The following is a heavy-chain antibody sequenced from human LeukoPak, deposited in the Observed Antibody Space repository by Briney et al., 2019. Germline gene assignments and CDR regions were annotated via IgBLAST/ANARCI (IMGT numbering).Heavy chain of an antibody. Sequence: PSETLSLTCTVSGGSISSGDYYWSWIHQPPGKGLEWIGYIYYSGSTYYNPSLKSRVTISVDTSKNQFSLKLSSVTAADTAVYYCARGYDSSGPWAFDIWGQGTMVTVSS. J-gene: IGHJ3*02. V-gene: IGHV4-30-4*01. D-gene: IGHD3-22*01. CDR2: IYYSGST. CDR3: ARGYDSSGPWAFDI. CDR1: GGSISSGDYY.